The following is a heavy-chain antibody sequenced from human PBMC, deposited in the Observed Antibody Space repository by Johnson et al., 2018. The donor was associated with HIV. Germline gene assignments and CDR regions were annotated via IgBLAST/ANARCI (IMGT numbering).Heavy chain of an antibody. CDR3: ARGMYYYDTSGYLIRPRAFDI. J-gene: IGHJ3*02. V-gene: IGHV3-13*01. CDR2: IGTAGDT. Sequence: VQLVESGGGLVQPGGSLRLSCAASGFTFSSYDMHWVRQAPGKGLEWVSAIGTAGDTYYPGSVKGRFTASSDNAKNSLYLQMNSLRAEDTALYYCARGMYYYDTSGYLIRPRAFDIWGQGTVVTVSS. D-gene: IGHD3-22*01. CDR1: GFTFSSYD.